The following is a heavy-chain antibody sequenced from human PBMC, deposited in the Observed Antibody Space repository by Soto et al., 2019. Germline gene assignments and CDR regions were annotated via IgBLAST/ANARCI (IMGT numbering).Heavy chain of an antibody. D-gene: IGHD2-15*01. V-gene: IGHV5-51*01. Sequence: GESLKISCKGSGYSFTSYWIGWVRQMPGKGLEWMGIIYPGDSDTRYSPSFQGQVTISADKSISTAYLQWSSLKASDTAMYYCARHVRYCSGGSCYSPDPYYYHGMDVWGQGTTVTVSS. J-gene: IGHJ6*02. CDR2: IYPGDSDT. CDR1: GYSFTSYW. CDR3: ARHVRYCSGGSCYSPDPYYYHGMDV.